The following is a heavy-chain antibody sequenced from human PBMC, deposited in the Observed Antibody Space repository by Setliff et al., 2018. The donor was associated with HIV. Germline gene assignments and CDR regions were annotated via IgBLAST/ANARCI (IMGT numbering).Heavy chain of an antibody. CDR3: ARGLDTAPYYFDY. J-gene: IGHJ4*02. CDR2: INPNSRGT. V-gene: IGHV1-2*06. Sequence: GASVKVSCKTSGYTFTGYFIHWVRQAPGQGLEWMGRINPNSRGTNYAQKFQGRVTMTMDTSISTAYMELSSLRSDDTAVYYCARGLDTAPYYFDYWGQGTLVTVPS. D-gene: IGHD5-18*01. CDR1: GYTFTGYF.